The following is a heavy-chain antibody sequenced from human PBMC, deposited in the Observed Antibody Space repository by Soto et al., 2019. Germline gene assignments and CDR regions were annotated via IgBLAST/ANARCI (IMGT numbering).Heavy chain of an antibody. Sequence: GGSLRLSCAASGFIFNNYAMSWVRQAPGKGLEWVSSITGSGGATYYADSVKGRFTISRDNSKNTLYLQMHSLRAEDSALYYCTMSYEGSGWQYYFDHWGQGTQVTVSS. CDR2: ITGSGGAT. CDR3: TMSYEGSGWQYYFDH. J-gene: IGHJ4*02. D-gene: IGHD6-19*01. CDR1: GFIFNNYA. V-gene: IGHV3-23*01.